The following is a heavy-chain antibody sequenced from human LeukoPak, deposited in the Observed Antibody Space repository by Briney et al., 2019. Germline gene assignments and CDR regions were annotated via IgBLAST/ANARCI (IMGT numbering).Heavy chain of an antibody. CDR3: AKGYGWEASYYYYYMDV. J-gene: IGHJ6*03. V-gene: IGHV1-46*01. CDR2: INPSGGST. CDR1: GYTFTNYY. Sequence: ASVKVSCKASGYTFTNYYIHWVRQAPGQGLECIGIINPSGGSTSYAQKFQGRVTMTRDMSTSTVYMELSSLRAEDTAVYYCAKGYGWEASYYYYYMDVWGKGTTVTISS. D-gene: IGHD1-26*01.